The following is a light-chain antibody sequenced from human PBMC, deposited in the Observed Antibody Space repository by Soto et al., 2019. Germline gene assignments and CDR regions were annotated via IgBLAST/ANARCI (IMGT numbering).Light chain of an antibody. J-gene: IGLJ2*01. CDR3: CSYAGSSTYVV. V-gene: IGLV2-23*01. CDR2: EGS. CDR1: SGDVGSYNL. Sequence: QSALTQPASVSGSPGQSITISCTGTSGDVGSYNLVSWYQQHPGKAPKLMIYEGSKRPSGVSHRFSGSKSGNTASLTISGLQADDEADYYCCSYAGSSTYVVFGGGTKVTVL.